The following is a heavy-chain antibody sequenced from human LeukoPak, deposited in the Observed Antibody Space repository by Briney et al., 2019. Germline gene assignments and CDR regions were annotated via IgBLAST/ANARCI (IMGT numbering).Heavy chain of an antibody. D-gene: IGHD3-22*01. CDR1: GFTFSSYA. V-gene: IGHV3-23*01. CDR2: ISGSGGST. CDR3: AKAVMVALAELGY. J-gene: IGHJ4*02. Sequence: GGSLRLSCAASGFTFSSYAMSWVRQAPGKGLEWVSAISGSGGSTYYADSVKGRFTISRDNSKNTLYLQMNGLRTEDTAVYYCAKAVMVALAELGYWGQGTLVTVSS.